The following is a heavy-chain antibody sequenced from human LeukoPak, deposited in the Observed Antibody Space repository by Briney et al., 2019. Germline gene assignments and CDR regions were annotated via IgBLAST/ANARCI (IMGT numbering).Heavy chain of an antibody. CDR1: GFTFSSYS. D-gene: IGHD5-18*01. Sequence: PGGSLRLSCAASGFTFSSYSMNWVRQAPGKGLEWVSYISSSSSTIYYADSVKGRYTISRDNAKNSLYLQMNSLRAEDTALYYCARGTLYSYAFDIWGQGTMVTVSS. V-gene: IGHV3-48*04. CDR2: ISSSSSTI. CDR3: ARGTLYSYAFDI. J-gene: IGHJ3*02.